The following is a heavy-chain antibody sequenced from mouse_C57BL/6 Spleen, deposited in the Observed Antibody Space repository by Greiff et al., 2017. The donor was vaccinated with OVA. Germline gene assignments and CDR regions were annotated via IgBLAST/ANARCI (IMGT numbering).Heavy chain of an antibody. V-gene: IGHV5-17*01. Sequence: EVQVVESGGGLVKPGGSLKLSCAASGFTFSDYGMHWVRQAPEKGLEWVAYISSGSSTIYYADTVKGRFTISRDNAKNTLFLQMTSLRSEDTAMYYCARIDSSGFYYYAMDYWGQGTSVTVSS. D-gene: IGHD3-2*02. J-gene: IGHJ4*01. CDR2: ISSGSSTI. CDR3: ARIDSSGFYYYAMDY. CDR1: GFTFSDYG.